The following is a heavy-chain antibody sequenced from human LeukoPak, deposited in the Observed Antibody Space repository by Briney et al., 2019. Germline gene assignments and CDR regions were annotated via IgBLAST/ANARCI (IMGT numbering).Heavy chain of an antibody. CDR3: AKRNDYDILTGYYPDVN. CDR1: GFTFSSYW. CDR2: ISGSGGST. D-gene: IGHD3-9*01. V-gene: IGHV3-23*01. Sequence: TGGSLRLSCAASGFTFSSYWMHWVRQAPGKGLEWVSAISGSGGSTYYADSVKGRFTISRDNSKNTLYLQMNSLRAEDTAVYYCAKRNDYDILTGYYPDVNWGQGTLVTVSS. J-gene: IGHJ4*02.